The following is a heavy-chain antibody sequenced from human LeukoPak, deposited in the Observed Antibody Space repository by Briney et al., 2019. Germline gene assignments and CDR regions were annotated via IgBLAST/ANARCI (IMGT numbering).Heavy chain of an antibody. CDR2: FSYSGST. CDR1: GGSISDYY. CDR3: ARLLARRIVTTPTYFDF. D-gene: IGHD5-12*01. V-gene: IGHV4-59*01. Sequence: SETLSLTCTVSGGSISDYYWNWIRQPPGKELEWIGYFSYSGSTNYNPSLRSRITISVDTSKNQFSLTLTSLTAADTAVYYCARLLARRIVTTPTYFDFWGQGTLVTVSS. J-gene: IGHJ4*02.